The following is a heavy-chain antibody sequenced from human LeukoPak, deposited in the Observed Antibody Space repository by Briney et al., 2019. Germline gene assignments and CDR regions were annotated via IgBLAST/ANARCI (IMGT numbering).Heavy chain of an antibody. J-gene: IGHJ4*02. CDR2: IYYSGST. V-gene: IGHV4-39*07. CDR3: ASGPTLDY. Sequence: SETLSLTCTVSGGSISSSSYYWGWIRQPPGKGLEWIGSIYYSGSTYYNPSLKSRVTISVDTSKNQFSLKLSSVTAADTAVYYCASGPTLDYWGQGTLVTASS. CDR1: GGSISSSSYY.